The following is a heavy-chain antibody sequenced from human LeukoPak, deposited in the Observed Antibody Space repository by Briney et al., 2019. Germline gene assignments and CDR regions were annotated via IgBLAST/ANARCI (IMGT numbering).Heavy chain of an antibody. CDR3: ARLEAHNNYAFDY. Sequence: PSETLSLTCTVSVCSLSSGDYYWGWIRQPPGKGLEWSGYIYYSGSTYYNPSLKSRVTISVDTSKNQFSLKLSSVTAADTAVYYCARLEAHNNYAFDYWGQGTLVTVPS. CDR2: IYYSGST. CDR1: VCSLSSGDYY. J-gene: IGHJ4*02. V-gene: IGHV4-30-4*08. D-gene: IGHD5-24*01.